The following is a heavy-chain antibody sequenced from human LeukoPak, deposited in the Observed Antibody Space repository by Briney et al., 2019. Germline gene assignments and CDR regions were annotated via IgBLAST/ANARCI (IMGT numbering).Heavy chain of an antibody. V-gene: IGHV3-64D*06. J-gene: IGHJ4*02. D-gene: IGHD4-23*01. CDR3: AKGDGSNSQPDY. Sequence: GGSLRLSCSVSGLRLSTYAMHWVRQAPGRGLEYVSAISANGGSTYYADSVKGRFTISRDNSKSTLFLQMSSLRVEDSAVYFCAKGDGSNSQPDYWGQGTLVSVSS. CDR1: GLRLSTYA. CDR2: ISANGGST.